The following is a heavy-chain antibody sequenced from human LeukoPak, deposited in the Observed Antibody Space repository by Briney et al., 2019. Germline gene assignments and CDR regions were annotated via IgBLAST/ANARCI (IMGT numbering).Heavy chain of an antibody. CDR3: ARMIGDAGDDAFDI. J-gene: IGHJ3*02. CDR1: GFSLTTTGVC. D-gene: IGHD5-24*01. Sequence: SGPTLVKPTQTLTLTCTFTGFSLTTTGVCMNWIRQPPGKAPEWLARIDWDDDEYYSTSLKTRLTISKDTSKNRVVLTMINMAPVDTATYYCARMIGDAGDDAFDIWGQGTMVTVSS. CDR2: IDWDDDE. V-gene: IGHV2-70*11.